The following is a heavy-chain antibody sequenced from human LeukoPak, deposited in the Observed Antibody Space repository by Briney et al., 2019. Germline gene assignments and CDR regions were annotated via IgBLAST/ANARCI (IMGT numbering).Heavy chain of an antibody. CDR2: VTNIDLT. Sequence: GGSLRLSCVASGFTFRNFAMSWVRQAPGKGLEWVSVVTNIDLTYYSDSVKGRFTISRDTSKNTVYLQMNSLRAEDTAFYHCARTSSSSWLNEIFDYWGQGTLVTVSS. D-gene: IGHD6-13*01. J-gene: IGHJ4*02. V-gene: IGHV3-23*01. CDR3: ARTSSSSWLNEIFDY. CDR1: GFTFRNFA.